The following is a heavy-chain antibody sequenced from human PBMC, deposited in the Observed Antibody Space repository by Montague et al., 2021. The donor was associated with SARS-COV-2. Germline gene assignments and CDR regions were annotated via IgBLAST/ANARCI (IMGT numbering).Heavy chain of an antibody. V-gene: IGHV4-59*01. CDR3: ARGSYGPDAFDT. D-gene: IGHD5-18*01. Sequence: SETLSLTCTASGGSISSSNYCWSRLRQRKGKGWVGYGNYCGSANNYPTLKSRVTISIDTYKNQFPFTLNSVTAADTAVYYCARGSYGPDAFDTWGQGTMVTVSS. CDR2: GNYCGSA. CDR1: GGSISSSN. J-gene: IGHJ3*02.